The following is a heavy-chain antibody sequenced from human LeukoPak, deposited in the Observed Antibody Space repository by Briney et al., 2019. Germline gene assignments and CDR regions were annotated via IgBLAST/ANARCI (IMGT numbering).Heavy chain of an antibody. D-gene: IGHD6-19*01. CDR1: GGSLTSSNQY. CDR2: IYYSGRT. V-gene: IGHV4-39*01. J-gene: IGHJ1*01. Sequence: SETLSLTCSVVGGSLTSSNQYWGWIRQPPGKGLEWIGSIYYSGRTYYNPSLKSRVTISVDTSKNQFSLKLSSVTAADTAVYYCAIQWLVQEFQHWGQGTLVTVSS. CDR3: AIQWLVQEFQH.